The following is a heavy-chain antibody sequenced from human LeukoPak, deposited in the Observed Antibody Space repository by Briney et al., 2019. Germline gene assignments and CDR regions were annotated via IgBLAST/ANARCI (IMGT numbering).Heavy chain of an antibody. CDR2: ISNSGNTI. CDR3: AKDQDYYDSGGYLLSHFDY. Sequence: GGSLRLSCAASGFTFSDYYMSWIRQAPGKGLEWVSYISNSGNTIYYADSVKCRFTISRDKSKNTPYLQMNSLRAEDTAVYYCAKDQDYYDSGGYLLSHFDYWGQGTLVTVSS. CDR1: GFTFSDYY. V-gene: IGHV3-11*04. J-gene: IGHJ4*02. D-gene: IGHD3-22*01.